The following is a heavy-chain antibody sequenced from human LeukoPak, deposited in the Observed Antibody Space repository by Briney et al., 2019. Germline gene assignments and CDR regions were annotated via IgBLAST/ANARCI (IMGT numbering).Heavy chain of an antibody. J-gene: IGHJ6*02. V-gene: IGHV4-34*01. CDR3: ARAEHLSTSCPCCMDV. Sequence: PSETLSLTCAVYGGSFSEYYWSWIRQSPGKGLEWIAEISQSGSINYNPSLKSRVTISVDASKKQFSLKMSSVTAADTAMYYCARAEHLSTSCPCCMDVWGQGTTVTVSS. CDR2: ISQSGSI. D-gene: IGHD2-2*01. CDR1: GGSFSEYY.